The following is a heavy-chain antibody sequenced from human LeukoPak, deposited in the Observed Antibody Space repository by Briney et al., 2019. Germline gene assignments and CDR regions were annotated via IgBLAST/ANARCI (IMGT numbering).Heavy chain of an antibody. CDR3: AKGGRASFDL. CDR1: GFTFSTYG. Sequence: GGSLRLSCAASGFTFSTYGMSWVRQAPGTGLEWVSAINNSGGRTYYADSVKGRFTISRDNSKNTLYLQMNSLRAEDTAVYYCAKGGRASFDLWGRGTLVTVSS. CDR2: INNSGGRT. J-gene: IGHJ2*01. V-gene: IGHV3-23*01.